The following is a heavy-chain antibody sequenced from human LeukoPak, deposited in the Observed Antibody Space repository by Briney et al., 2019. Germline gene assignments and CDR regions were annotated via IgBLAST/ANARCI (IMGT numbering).Heavy chain of an antibody. D-gene: IGHD5-24*01. Sequence: GGSLRLSCAASGFTFSSYGMHWVRQAPGKGLEWVAVIWYDGSNKYYADSVKGRFTISRGNSKNTLYLQVNSLRAEDTAVYYCVKRSTGWLQSYYFDYWGQGTLVTVSS. J-gene: IGHJ4*02. CDR3: VKRSTGWLQSYYFDY. V-gene: IGHV3-33*06. CDR1: GFTFSSYG. CDR2: IWYDGSNK.